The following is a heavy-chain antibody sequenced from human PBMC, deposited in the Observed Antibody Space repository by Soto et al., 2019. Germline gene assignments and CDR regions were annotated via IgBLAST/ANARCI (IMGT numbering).Heavy chain of an antibody. J-gene: IGHJ6*02. CDR2: INPSGGST. CDR3: ASPRVIVGAISGYYYYGMDV. CDR1: GYTFTSHY. D-gene: IGHD1-26*01. Sequence: ASVKVSCKASGYTFTSHYMHWVRQAPGQGLEWMGIINPSGGSTSYAQKFQGRVTMTRDTSTSTVYMELSSLRSEDTAVYYCASPRVIVGAISGYYYYGMDVWGQGTTVTVSS. V-gene: IGHV1-46*01.